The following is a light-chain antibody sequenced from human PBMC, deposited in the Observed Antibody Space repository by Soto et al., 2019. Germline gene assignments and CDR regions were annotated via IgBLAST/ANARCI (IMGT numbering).Light chain of an antibody. Sequence: QSVLTQPPSVSAAPGQKVTISCSGSSSNIGNNYVPWYQQLPGTAPKLLIYDNSKRPAGIPDRFSGSKSGTSATLGITGLQTGDEADYYCGTWDSGLSAGVFGGGTQLTVL. J-gene: IGLJ3*02. CDR3: GTWDSGLSAGV. CDR2: DNS. V-gene: IGLV1-51*01. CDR1: SSNIGNNY.